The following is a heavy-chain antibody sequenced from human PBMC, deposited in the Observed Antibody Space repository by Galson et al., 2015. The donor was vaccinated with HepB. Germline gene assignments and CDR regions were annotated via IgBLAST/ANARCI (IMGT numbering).Heavy chain of an antibody. D-gene: IGHD6-25*01. CDR3: AREMAIAAPASFDL. CDR1: RFTFNRYG. V-gene: IGHV3-33*01. CDR2: IWSNGSNR. J-gene: IGHJ4*01. Sequence: SLRLSCAVSRFTFNRYGMHWVRQAPGKGLEWVALIWSNGSNRYYSNSVMGRFTISRDNSKNTLYLEMNSLRAEDTAVYYCAREMAIAAPASFDLWGHGTLVTVSS.